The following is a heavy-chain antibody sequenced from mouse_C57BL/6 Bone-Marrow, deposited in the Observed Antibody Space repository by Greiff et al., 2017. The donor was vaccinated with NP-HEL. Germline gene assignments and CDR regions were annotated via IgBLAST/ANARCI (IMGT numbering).Heavy chain of an antibody. CDR3: ARDGGPYGNYPGWFAY. V-gene: IGHV5-16*01. D-gene: IGHD2-1*01. CDR2: INYDGSST. J-gene: IGHJ3*01. CDR1: GFTFSDYY. Sequence: EVQLVESEGGLVQPGSSMKLSCTASGFTFSDYYMAWVRQVPEKGLEWVANINYDGSSTYYLDSLKSRFIISRDNAKNILYLQMSSLKSEDTATYYCARDGGPYGNYPGWFAYWGQGTLVTVSA.